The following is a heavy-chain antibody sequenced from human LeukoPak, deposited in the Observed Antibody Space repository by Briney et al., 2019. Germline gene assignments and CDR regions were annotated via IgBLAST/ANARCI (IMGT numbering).Heavy chain of an antibody. D-gene: IGHD5/OR15-5a*01. CDR3: ARDGSSALDAFDI. CDR2: INTNTGNP. CDR1: GYTFTGYY. J-gene: IGHJ3*02. Sequence: ASVKVSCKASGYTFTGYYMHWVRQAPGQGLEWMGWINTNTGNPTYAQGFTGRFVFSLDTSVSTAYLQISSLKAEDTAVYYCARDGSSALDAFDIWGQGTMVTVSS. V-gene: IGHV7-4-1*02.